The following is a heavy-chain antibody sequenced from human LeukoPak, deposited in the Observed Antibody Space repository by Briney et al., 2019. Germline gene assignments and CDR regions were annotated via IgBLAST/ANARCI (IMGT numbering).Heavy chain of an antibody. Sequence: SETLSLTCTVSGGSISSYYGSWIRQPPGKGREWMGYIYYSGSTSYNPSLKSRVTISVGTSKNQFSLQPSSVTAADTAVYYCARVPNSGWYYFDYWGQGTLVTVSS. D-gene: IGHD6-19*01. V-gene: IGHV4-59*01. CDR2: IYYSGST. CDR1: GGSISSYY. CDR3: ARVPNSGWYYFDY. J-gene: IGHJ4*02.